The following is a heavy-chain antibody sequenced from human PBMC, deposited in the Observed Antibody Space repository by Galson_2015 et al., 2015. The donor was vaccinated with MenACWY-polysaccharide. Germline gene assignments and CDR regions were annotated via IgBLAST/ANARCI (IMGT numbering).Heavy chain of an antibody. V-gene: IGHV1-2*06. CDR1: GYIFTDYY. D-gene: IGHD3-10*01. CDR3: ARDRRGIIMIRGVVDY. Sequence: SVKVSCKASGYIFTDYYIHWVRQAPGQGLEWMGRINPNSGGTNFAQKFQGRVIMTRDTSITTAYMELTRLRSDDTAVYYCARDRRGIIMIRGVVDYWGQGTLVTVSS. CDR2: INPNSGGT. J-gene: IGHJ4*02.